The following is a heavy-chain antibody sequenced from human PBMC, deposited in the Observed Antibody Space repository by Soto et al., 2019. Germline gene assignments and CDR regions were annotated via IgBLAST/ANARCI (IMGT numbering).Heavy chain of an antibody. J-gene: IGHJ4*02. CDR1: GGTFSSYT. CDR3: ARDSSEDYFDY. Sequence: SVKVSCKASGGTFSSYTISWVRQAPGQGLEWMGRIIPILGIANYAQKFQGRVTITADKSTSTAYMELSSLRSEDTAVYYCARDSSEDYFDYWGQGTLVTVSS. CDR2: IIPILGIA. V-gene: IGHV1-69*04.